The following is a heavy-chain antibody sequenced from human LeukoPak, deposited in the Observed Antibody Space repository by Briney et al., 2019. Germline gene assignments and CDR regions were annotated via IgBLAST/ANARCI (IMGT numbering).Heavy chain of an antibody. CDR3: ARTPFIAVAYGMDV. CDR1: GGSISSSSYY. Sequence: PSETLSLTCTVSGGSISSSSYYWGWIRQPPGKGLEWIGSIYYSGSTYYNPSLKSRVTISVDKSKNQFSLKLSSVTAADTAVYYCARTPFIAVAYGMDVWGKGTTVTVSS. J-gene: IGHJ6*04. D-gene: IGHD6-19*01. CDR2: IYYSGST. V-gene: IGHV4-39*07.